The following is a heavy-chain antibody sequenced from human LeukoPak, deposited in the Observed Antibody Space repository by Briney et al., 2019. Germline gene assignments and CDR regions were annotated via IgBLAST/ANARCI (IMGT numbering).Heavy chain of an antibody. Sequence: GESLKISCKGSGYSFTSYWIGWVRQMPGKGLEWMGIIYPGDSDTRYSPSFRGQVTISADKSISTAYLQWSSLKASDTAMYYCAATYCSGGSCYGYFQHWGQGTLVTVSS. CDR2: IYPGDSDT. CDR1: GYSFTSYW. CDR3: AATYCSGGSCYGYFQH. J-gene: IGHJ1*01. V-gene: IGHV5-51*01. D-gene: IGHD2-15*01.